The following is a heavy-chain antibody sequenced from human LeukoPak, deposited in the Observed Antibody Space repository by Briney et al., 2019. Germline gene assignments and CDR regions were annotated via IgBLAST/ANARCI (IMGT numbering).Heavy chain of an antibody. J-gene: IGHJ4*02. CDR3: ARSPGYSSSWLPFDY. Sequence: SVKVSCKASGGTFSSYAISWVRQAPGQGLEWMGGIIPIFGTANYAQKFQGRDTLTADESTSTAYMELSSLRSEDKAVYYCARSPGYSSSWLPFDYWGQGTLVTVSS. CDR2: IIPIFGTA. V-gene: IGHV1-69*01. D-gene: IGHD6-13*01. CDR1: GGTFSSYA.